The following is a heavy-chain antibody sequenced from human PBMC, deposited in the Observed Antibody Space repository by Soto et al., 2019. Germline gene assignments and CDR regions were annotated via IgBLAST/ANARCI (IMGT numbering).Heavy chain of an antibody. J-gene: IGHJ6*04. V-gene: IGHV3-53*03. D-gene: IGHD6-13*01. CDR2: IYSGGST. CDR3: ARAEWGSSYTQYYYALDV. Sequence: PGGSLRLSCAASGFTVSNNYISWVRQPPGKGLEWVSLIYSGGSTYYADSVKGRFTLSRDNSKNTVYLQMNSLRAEDTAVYYCARAEWGSSYTQYYYALDVWGAGTTVTVYS. CDR1: GFTVSNNY.